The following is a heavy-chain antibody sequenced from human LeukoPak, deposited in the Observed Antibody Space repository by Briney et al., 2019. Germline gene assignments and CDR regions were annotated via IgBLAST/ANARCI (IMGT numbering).Heavy chain of an antibody. V-gene: IGHV4-34*01. Sequence: PSETLSLTCAVYGGSFSGYYWSWIRQPPGKGLEWIGEINHSGSTNYNPSLKSRVTISVDTSKNQFSLKLSSVPAADTAVYYCASYYDFWSGWFDPWGQGTLVTVSS. J-gene: IGHJ5*02. CDR2: INHSGST. D-gene: IGHD3-3*01. CDR3: ASYYDFWSGWFDP. CDR1: GGSFSGYY.